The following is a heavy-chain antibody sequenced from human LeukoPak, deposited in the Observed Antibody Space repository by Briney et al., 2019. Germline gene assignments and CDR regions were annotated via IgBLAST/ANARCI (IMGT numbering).Heavy chain of an antibody. CDR3: ARHLAVAGTSPFGY. CDR2: INTDGSIT. V-gene: IGHV3-74*01. CDR1: GFTFSSYW. Sequence: GGSPRLSCAGSGFTFSSYWMHWVRQAPGKGLVWVSRINTDGSITSYADSVKGRFTISRDNAKNTLYLQMNSLRAEDTAVYYCARHLAVAGTSPFGYWGQGTLVTVSS. J-gene: IGHJ4*02. D-gene: IGHD6-19*01.